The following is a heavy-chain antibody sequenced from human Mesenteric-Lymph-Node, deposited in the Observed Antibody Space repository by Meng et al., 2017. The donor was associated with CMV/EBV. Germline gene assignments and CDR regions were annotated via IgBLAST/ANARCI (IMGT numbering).Heavy chain of an antibody. V-gene: IGHV3-74*01. Sequence: GESLKISCAASGFTFSNFFMHWVRQAPGKGLVWVASINGDGTATDYADSVKGRFTLSRDNAKKTLSLQINSLRGEDTALYYCARHLSGAFDVWGQGTMVTVSS. CDR2: INGDGTAT. J-gene: IGHJ3*01. D-gene: IGHD2/OR15-2a*01. CDR3: ARHLSGAFDV. CDR1: GFTFSNFF.